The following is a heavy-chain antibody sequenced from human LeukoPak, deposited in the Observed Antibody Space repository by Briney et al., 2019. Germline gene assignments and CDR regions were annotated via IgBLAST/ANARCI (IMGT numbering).Heavy chain of an antibody. CDR2: FYNSRTS. J-gene: IGHJ4*02. CDR1: GGSISSYY. CDR3: ARDLVYWDTAMVPLGY. D-gene: IGHD5-18*01. V-gene: IGHV4-59*01. Sequence: PSETLSLTCSVSGGSISSYYWNWIRQPPGKGLEWIGYFYNSRTSNYNPTLKSRVTISVDTSKNQFSLKLNSVTAEDTAVYYCARDLVYWDTAMVPLGYWGQGTLVTVSS.